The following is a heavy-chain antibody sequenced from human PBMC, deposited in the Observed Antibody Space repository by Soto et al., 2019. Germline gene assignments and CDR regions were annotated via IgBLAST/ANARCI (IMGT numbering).Heavy chain of an antibody. CDR3: ARDPKSGYTSGSHLDY. D-gene: IGHD5-18*01. V-gene: IGHV3-30-3*01. J-gene: IGHJ4*02. CDR1: GFTFSSYA. Sequence: PGGSLRLSCAASGFTFSSYAMHWVRQAPGKGLEWVALISYDGSNKFYADSVKGRFTISRDNSKNTLYLQINSLRAEDTAVYYCARDPKSGYTSGSHLDYWGQGTLVTVSS. CDR2: ISYDGSNK.